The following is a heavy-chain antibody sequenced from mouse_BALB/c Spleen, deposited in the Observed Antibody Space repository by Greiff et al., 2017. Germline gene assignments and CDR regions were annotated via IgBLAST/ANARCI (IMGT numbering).Heavy chain of an antibody. Sequence: QVQLKQSGPELVKPGASVRISCKASGYTFTSYYIHWVKQRPGQGLEWIGWIYPGNVNTKYNEKFKGKATLTADKSSSTAYMQLSSLTSEDSAVYFCASELRLLSGFAYWGQGTLVTVSA. V-gene: IGHV1S56*01. J-gene: IGHJ3*01. CDR2: IYPGNVNT. CDR3: ASELRLLSGFAY. CDR1: GYTFTSYY. D-gene: IGHD1-2*01.